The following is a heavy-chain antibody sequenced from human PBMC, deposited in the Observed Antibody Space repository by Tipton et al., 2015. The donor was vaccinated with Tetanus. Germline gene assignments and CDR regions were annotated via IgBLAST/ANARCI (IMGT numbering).Heavy chain of an antibody. CDR1: GGTFSSYA. J-gene: IGHJ6*02. V-gene: IGHV4-34*01. D-gene: IGHD4-11*01. Sequence: QLVQSGAEVKKPGPSVKVSCKASGGTFSSYAISWIRQPPGKGLEWIGEINHSGSTNYNPSLKSRVTISVDTSKNQFSLKLSSVTAADTAVYYCARGGMTTVTTGGGYYYYYYGMDVWGQGTTVTVSS. CDR3: ARGGMTTVTTGGGYYYYYYGMDV. CDR2: INHSGST.